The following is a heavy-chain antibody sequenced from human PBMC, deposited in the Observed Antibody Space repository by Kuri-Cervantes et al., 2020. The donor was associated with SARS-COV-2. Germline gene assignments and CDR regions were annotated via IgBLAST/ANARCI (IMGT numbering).Heavy chain of an antibody. CDR1: GFTFSSYW. J-gene: IGHJ4*02. CDR3: ARPSLNTGSYFPD. CDR2: IDQDGYEK. V-gene: IGHV3-7*03. Sequence: GESLKISCAAPGFTFSSYWMGWVRQAPGKGLEWVANIDQDGYEKYFVDSVKGRFSISRDNAKNSLFLQMNSLRAEDTAIYFCARPSLNTGSYFPDWGQGTLVTVSS. D-gene: IGHD1-26*01.